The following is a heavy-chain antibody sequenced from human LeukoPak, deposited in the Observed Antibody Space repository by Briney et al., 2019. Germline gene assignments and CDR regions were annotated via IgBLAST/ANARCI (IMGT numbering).Heavy chain of an antibody. CDR1: GFTSSDYW. V-gene: IGHV3-7*01. D-gene: IGHD6-6*01. J-gene: IGHJ4*02. CDR2: IKTDGTVK. Sequence: PGGSLRLSCAASGFTSSDYWMSWVRQASGKGLEWVANIKTDGTVKNYLDSVKGRFTISRDNAENSLYLQMSSLREEDTAVYYCARGGGSSHWGQGTLVTVSS. CDR3: ARGGGSSH.